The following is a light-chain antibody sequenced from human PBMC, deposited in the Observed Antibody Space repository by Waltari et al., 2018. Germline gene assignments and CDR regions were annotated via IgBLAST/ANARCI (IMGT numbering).Light chain of an antibody. CDR3: QQYNNWRALT. J-gene: IGKJ4*01. CDR1: QSVSSN. Sequence: EIVMTQSPATLSVSPGERATLSCRASQSVSSNLAWYQQKPGQAPRLLIYGASTRANGIPARFSGSGSGTEFTLTISSMQSEDFAVYYCQQYNNWRALTFGGGTKVEIK. CDR2: GAS. V-gene: IGKV3-15*01.